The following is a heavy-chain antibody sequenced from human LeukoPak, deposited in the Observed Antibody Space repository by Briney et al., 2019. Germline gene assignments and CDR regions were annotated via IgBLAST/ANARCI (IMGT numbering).Heavy chain of an antibody. CDR2: IKQDGSEK. CDR1: GFTFSSYW. J-gene: IGHJ4*02. CDR3: AREDSSGWLKLGFFDY. D-gene: IGHD6-13*01. Sequence: PGGSLRLSCAASGFTFSSYWMNWVRQAPGKGLEWVANIKQDGSEKYYVDSVKGRFTISRDNAKNSLYLQMNSLRAEDTAVYFCAREDSSGWLKLGFFDYWGQGTLVTVSS. V-gene: IGHV3-7*01.